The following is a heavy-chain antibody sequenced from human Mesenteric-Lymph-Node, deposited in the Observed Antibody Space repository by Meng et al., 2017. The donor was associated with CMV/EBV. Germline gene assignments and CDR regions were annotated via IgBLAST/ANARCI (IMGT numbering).Heavy chain of an antibody. CDR2: INPFNGNT. Sequence: LSNSGINWVRRAPGQGLEWMGGINPFNGNTDYAQKLQGRVTLTSDTSTSTAYMELRSLRSDDTAVYYCARRLDNFDSRDHYRGAYFADWGQGTPVTVSS. CDR3: ARRLDNFDSRDHYRGAYFAD. J-gene: IGHJ4*02. CDR1: LSNSG. D-gene: IGHD3-22*01. V-gene: IGHV1-18*01.